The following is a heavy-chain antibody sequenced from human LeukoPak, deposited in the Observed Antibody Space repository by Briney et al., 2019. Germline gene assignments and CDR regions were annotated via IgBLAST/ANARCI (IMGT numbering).Heavy chain of an antibody. CDR1: GFTFDDYA. J-gene: IGHJ4*02. CDR3: AKVSEGYGDYVVD. D-gene: IGHD4-17*01. Sequence: GRSLRLSCAASGFTFDDYAMHWVRQAPGKGLEWVSGISWNSGSIGYADSVKGRFTISRDNAKNSLYLQMNSLRAEDTALYYCAKVSEGYGDYVVDWDQGTLVTVSS. CDR2: ISWNSGSI. V-gene: IGHV3-9*01.